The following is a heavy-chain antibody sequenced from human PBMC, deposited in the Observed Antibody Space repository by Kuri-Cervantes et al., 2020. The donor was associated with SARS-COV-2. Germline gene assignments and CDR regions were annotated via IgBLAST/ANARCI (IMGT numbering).Heavy chain of an antibody. CDR1: GGSFSGYY. J-gene: IGHJ3*02. Sequence: SETLSLTCPVYGGSFSGYYWSWIRQPQGKGLEWIGEINHSGITNNNPSLKTRVTISVDTSKNQFSLKLSSVTDAYTAVYYWARADAYYYDSRGPGAFDIWGQGTMVTVSS. V-gene: IGHV4-34*01. D-gene: IGHD3-22*01. CDR3: ARADAYYYDSRGPGAFDI. CDR2: INHSGIT.